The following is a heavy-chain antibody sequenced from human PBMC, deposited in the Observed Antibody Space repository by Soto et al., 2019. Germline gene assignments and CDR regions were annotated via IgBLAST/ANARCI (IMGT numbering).Heavy chain of an antibody. CDR2: IIPMYGPA. D-gene: IGHD3-10*01. Sequence: QVPLVQSGAEVKKPGSSVTVSCKASGGTFSSYAIHWVRQAPGQGLEWRGGIIPMYGPAKYAQRCQARVTITAAESTTTVDTELSSLTSQDTAVYYCTRVTSMVRGVIDTWFDPWGHGTLLTVSS. J-gene: IGHJ5*02. V-gene: IGHV1-69*01. CDR3: TRVTSMVRGVIDTWFDP. CDR1: GGTFSSYA.